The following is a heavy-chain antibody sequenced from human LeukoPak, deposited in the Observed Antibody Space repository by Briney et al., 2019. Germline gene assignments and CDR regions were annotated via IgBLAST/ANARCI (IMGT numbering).Heavy chain of an antibody. Sequence: SETLSLTCTVSGGSISSGGYYWSWIRQPPGKGLEWIGYIYHSGSTYYNPSLKSRVTISVDRSKNQFSLKLSSVTAADTAVYYCARDRIFWAAAGTGGHFDYWGQGTLVTVSS. J-gene: IGHJ4*02. D-gene: IGHD6-13*01. V-gene: IGHV4-30-2*01. CDR2: IYHSGST. CDR1: GGSISSGGYY. CDR3: ARDRIFWAAAGTGGHFDY.